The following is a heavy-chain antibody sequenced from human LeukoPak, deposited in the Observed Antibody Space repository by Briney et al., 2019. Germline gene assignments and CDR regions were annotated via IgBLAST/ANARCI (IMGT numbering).Heavy chain of an antibody. CDR3: AKDRAWGAGCYYYGMDV. CDR1: GFTFSSYA. V-gene: IGHV3-23*01. Sequence: PGGSLRLSCAASGFTFSSYAMSWVRQAPGKGLEWVSAICGSGGNIYYADSVKGRFTISRDNSKNTLYLQMNSLRAEDTAVYYCAKDRAWGAGCYYYGMDVWGQGTTVT. D-gene: IGHD3-10*01. CDR2: ICGSGGNI. J-gene: IGHJ6*02.